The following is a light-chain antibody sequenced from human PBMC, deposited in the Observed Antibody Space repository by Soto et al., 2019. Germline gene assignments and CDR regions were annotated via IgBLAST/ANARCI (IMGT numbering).Light chain of an antibody. V-gene: IGKV3-15*01. CDR1: QSVNAN. Sequence: EVVMTQSPATLSVSPGERATLSCRASQSVNANLAWYQQKPGQAPRLLIHGASNRATGIPARFSGSGFGTEIILTISSLQSEDFADYYCQPYNTWLWTFSQGTKVEI. CDR3: QPYNTWLWT. J-gene: IGKJ1*01. CDR2: GAS.